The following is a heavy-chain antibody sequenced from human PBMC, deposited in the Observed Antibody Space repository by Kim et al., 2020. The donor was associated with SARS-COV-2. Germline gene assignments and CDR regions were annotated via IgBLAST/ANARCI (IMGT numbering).Heavy chain of an antibody. J-gene: IGHJ4*02. CDR3: ARGPRKNQIGPFDS. V-gene: IGHV3-9*01. Sequence: GDSVKGRFTISSDNAKNSLYLQMDSLRPEDTALYFCARGPRKNQIGPFDSWGQGTLVTVSS.